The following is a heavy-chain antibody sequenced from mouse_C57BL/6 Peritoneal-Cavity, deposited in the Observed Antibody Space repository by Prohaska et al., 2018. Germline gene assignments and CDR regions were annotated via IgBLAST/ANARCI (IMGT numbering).Heavy chain of an antibody. CDR2: IRNKANGYTT. V-gene: IGHV7-3*01. Sequence: EVKLVESGGGLVQPGGSLSLSCAASGFTFTAYYMSWVRQPSGKALEWLGFIRNKANGYTTEYSASVKGRFTISRDNSQSILYLQMNALRAEDSATYYCARSGSSYYFDYWGQGTTLTVSS. CDR3: ARSGSSYYFDY. CDR1: GFTFTAYY. J-gene: IGHJ2*01. D-gene: IGHD1-1*01.